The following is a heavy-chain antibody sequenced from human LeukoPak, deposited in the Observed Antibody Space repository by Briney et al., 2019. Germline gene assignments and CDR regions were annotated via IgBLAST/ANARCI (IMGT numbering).Heavy chain of an antibody. Sequence: ASVKVSCKASGYTFTSYAMNWVRQAPGQGLEWMGWISAYNGNTNYAQKLQGRVTMTTDTSTSTAYMELRSLRSDDTAVYYCARAGEMASPFDYWGQGTLVTVSS. D-gene: IGHD5-24*01. CDR1: GYTFTSYA. CDR3: ARAGEMASPFDY. CDR2: ISAYNGNT. V-gene: IGHV1-18*01. J-gene: IGHJ4*02.